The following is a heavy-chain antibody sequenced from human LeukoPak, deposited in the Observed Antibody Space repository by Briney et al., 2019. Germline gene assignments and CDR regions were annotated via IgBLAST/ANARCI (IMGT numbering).Heavy chain of an antibody. J-gene: IGHJ5*02. V-gene: IGHV1-2*02. D-gene: IGHD2-15*01. CDR1: GYTFTGYY. Sequence: GASVKVSCKASGYTFTGYYMHWVRQAPGQGLEWMGWINPNSGGTNYAQKFQGRVTMTRDTSISTAYMEPSRLRSDDTAVYYCARLRGYCSGGSCYSSRYNWFDPWGQGTLVTVSS. CDR2: INPNSGGT. CDR3: ARLRGYCSGGSCYSSRYNWFDP.